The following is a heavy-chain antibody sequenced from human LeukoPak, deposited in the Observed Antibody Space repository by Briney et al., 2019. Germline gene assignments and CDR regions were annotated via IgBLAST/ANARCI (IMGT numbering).Heavy chain of an antibody. CDR3: ARGTMMVGP. D-gene: IGHD3-22*01. CDR2: INYSGTT. J-gene: IGHJ5*02. V-gene: IGHV4-59*01. CDR1: GGSIGSYY. Sequence: SETLSLTCTVSGGSIGSYYWSWIRQPPGKGLEWIGYINYSGTTNYNPSLKSRVSISVDTSKNQFSLKLSSVTAADTAVYYCARGTMMVGPWGQGTQVTVSS.